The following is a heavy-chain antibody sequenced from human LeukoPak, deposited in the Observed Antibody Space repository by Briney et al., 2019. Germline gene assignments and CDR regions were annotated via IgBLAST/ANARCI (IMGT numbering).Heavy chain of an antibody. CDR2: INPSSGGT. V-gene: IGHV1-46*01. Sequence: ASVKVSCKASGYTFTSYGISWVRQAPGQGLEWMGIINPSSGGTSYAQKFQGRVTMTRDTSTSTVYMELSSLRSEDTAVYYCARGVATGGSFDYWGQGTLVTVSS. CDR3: ARGVATGGSFDY. D-gene: IGHD5-12*01. CDR1: GYTFTSYG. J-gene: IGHJ4*02.